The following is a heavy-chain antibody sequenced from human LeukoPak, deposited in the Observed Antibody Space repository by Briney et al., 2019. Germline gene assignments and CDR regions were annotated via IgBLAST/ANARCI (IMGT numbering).Heavy chain of an antibody. CDR2: ITGSSTTI. J-gene: IGHJ5*01. Sequence: PGGSLRLSCAASGFTFSSYSMNWVRQAPGKGLEWVSYITGSSTTIYYADSVKGRFTISRDNAKNSLYLQMNSLRAEDTAVYYCAREPTYTSSWYTTCDSWGQGTLVTVSS. V-gene: IGHV3-48*01. CDR1: GFTFSSYS. CDR3: AREPTYTSSWYTTCDS. D-gene: IGHD6-13*01.